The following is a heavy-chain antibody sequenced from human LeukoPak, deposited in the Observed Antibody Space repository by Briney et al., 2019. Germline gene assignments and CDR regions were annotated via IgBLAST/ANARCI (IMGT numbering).Heavy chain of an antibody. CDR1: GGSISSYY. D-gene: IGHD6-13*01. CDR3: ARHRAAAGTPHFDY. J-gene: IGHJ4*02. CDR2: IYTSGST. V-gene: IGHV4-4*07. Sequence: SETLSLTCTVSGGSISSYYWSWIRQPAGKGLEWIGRIYTSGSTNYNPSLKSRVTMSVDTSKNQFSLKLSSVTAADTAVYYCARHRAAAGTPHFDYWGQGTLVTVSS.